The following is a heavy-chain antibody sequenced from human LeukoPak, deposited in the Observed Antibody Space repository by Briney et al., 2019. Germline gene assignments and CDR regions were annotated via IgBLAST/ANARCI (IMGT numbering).Heavy chain of an antibody. J-gene: IGHJ4*02. CDR2: IIGNGGNT. V-gene: IGHV3-23*01. Sequence: GGSLRLSCAASGFTFSSYTMSWVRQAPGKGLEWVSGIIGNGGNTYYADSVKGRFTISRDNSKNTLYLQMNSLRAEDTAVYHCAKHYYDSSGRPYYFDNWGQGTLVTVSS. D-gene: IGHD3-22*01. CDR1: GFTFSSYT. CDR3: AKHYYDSSGRPYYFDN.